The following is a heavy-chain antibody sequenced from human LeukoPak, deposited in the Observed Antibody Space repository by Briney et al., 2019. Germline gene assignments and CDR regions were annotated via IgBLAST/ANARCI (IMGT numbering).Heavy chain of an antibody. D-gene: IGHD6-6*01. Sequence: GGSLRLSCAAPGFTFSSYAMSWVRQAPGKGLEWVSAISGSGGSTYYADSVKGRFTISRDNSKNTLYLQMNSLRAEDTAVYYCARWQASSIAARGRAFDYWGQGTLVTVSS. V-gene: IGHV3-23*01. CDR2: ISGSGGST. J-gene: IGHJ4*02. CDR1: GFTFSSYA. CDR3: ARWQASSIAARGRAFDY.